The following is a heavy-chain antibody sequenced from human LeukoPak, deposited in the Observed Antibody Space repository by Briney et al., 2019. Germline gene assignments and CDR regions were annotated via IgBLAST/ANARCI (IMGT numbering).Heavy chain of an antibody. CDR2: ISYDGSNI. D-gene: IGHD2-21*01. V-gene: IGHV3-30-3*01. Sequence: GGSLRLSCAASGFTFSSYTMHWVRQAPGKGLEWVAVISYDGSNIYYADSVKGRFTISRDNSKNTLYLQMNSLRAEDTAVYCCARQIVVSRWYLDLWGRGTLVTVSS. CDR3: ARQIVVSRWYLDL. J-gene: IGHJ2*01. CDR1: GFTFSSYT.